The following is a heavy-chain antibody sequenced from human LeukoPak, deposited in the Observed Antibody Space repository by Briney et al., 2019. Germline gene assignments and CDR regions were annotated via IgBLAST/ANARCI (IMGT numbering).Heavy chain of an antibody. CDR3: VMEGWLFHY. CDR2: IYPGDSNT. Sequence: GESLKISCKASGYGFTSYWIVWVRQMPGKGLEWMGIIYPGDSNTRYSPSFQGQVTISADKSINTAYLQWSSLRASDTAMYYCVMEGWLFHYWGQGTLVTVSS. J-gene: IGHJ4*02. V-gene: IGHV5-51*01. CDR1: GYGFTSYW. D-gene: IGHD6-19*01.